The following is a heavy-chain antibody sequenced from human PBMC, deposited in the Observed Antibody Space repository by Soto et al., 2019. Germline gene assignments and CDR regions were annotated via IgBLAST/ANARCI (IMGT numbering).Heavy chain of an antibody. V-gene: IGHV1-3*01. D-gene: IGHD1-26*01. CDR1: GYTFSSYA. J-gene: IGHJ4*02. Sequence: QVQLVQSGAEVKKPGASVKVSCKASGYTFSSYAMHWVRQAPGQRLEWMGWINAGNGNTKYSQKFQGRVTITRDTSASTADMELRSLRSEDTAVYYCARAQGGYSGSYRFDYWGQGTLVTVSS. CDR2: INAGNGNT. CDR3: ARAQGGYSGSYRFDY.